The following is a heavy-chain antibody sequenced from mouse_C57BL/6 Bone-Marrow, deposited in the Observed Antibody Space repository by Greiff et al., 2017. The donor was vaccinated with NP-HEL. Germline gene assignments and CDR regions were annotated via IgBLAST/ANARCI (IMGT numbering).Heavy chain of an antibody. Sequence: QVQLQQSGPGLVAPSQSLSITCTVSGFSLTSYAISWVRQPPGKGLEWLGVIWTGGGTNYNSALKSRLSISKDNSKSQVFLKMNSLQTDDTARYYCARNIYYYDYYAMDYWGQGTSVTVSS. CDR1: GFSLTSYA. CDR2: IWTGGGT. D-gene: IGHD1-1*01. J-gene: IGHJ4*01. V-gene: IGHV2-9-1*01. CDR3: ARNIYYYDYYAMDY.